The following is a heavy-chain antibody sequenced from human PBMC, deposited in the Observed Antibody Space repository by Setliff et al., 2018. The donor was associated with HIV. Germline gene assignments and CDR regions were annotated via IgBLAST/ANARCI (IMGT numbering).Heavy chain of an antibody. J-gene: IGHJ4*02. Sequence: TSETLSLTCSVSGGPISSSAYYWGWIRQPPGKGLEWIGNIYYSGTTYYNPSLKSRVTISVDTSKNQYSVRLSSVTAADTAFYYCARMWRWSGPESYYFDSWGRGTLVTVSS. CDR2: IYYSGTT. CDR3: ARMWRWSGPESYYFDS. CDR1: GGPISSSAYY. V-gene: IGHV4-39*01. D-gene: IGHD2-21*01.